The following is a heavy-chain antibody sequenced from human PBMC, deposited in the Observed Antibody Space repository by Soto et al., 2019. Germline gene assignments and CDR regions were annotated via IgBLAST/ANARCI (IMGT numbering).Heavy chain of an antibody. J-gene: IGHJ5*02. CDR2: LIPIFGAA. V-gene: IGHV1-69*01. CDR1: GGTFTNYV. CDR3: ARGRSSPNFDP. D-gene: IGHD6-6*01. Sequence: QVQLVQSGAEVRKPGSSVKVSCKISGGTFTNYVISWLRQAPGQGLEWMGGLIPIFGAANLAQKFQGRVTITADESTSTVNMELSSLTSKDTADYYCARGRSSPNFDPWGQGTLVTVSS.